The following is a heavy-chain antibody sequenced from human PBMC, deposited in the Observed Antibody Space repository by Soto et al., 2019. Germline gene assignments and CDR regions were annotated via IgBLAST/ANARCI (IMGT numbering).Heavy chain of an antibody. Sequence: ASVKVSCKASGYTFTSYYMHWVRQAPGQGLEWMGIINPSGGSTSYAQKFQGRVTMTRDTSTSTVYMELSSLRSEDTAVYYCARDVVVVVPAAPLSWSRTYYYYGMDGWGQGTTVTV. D-gene: IGHD2-2*01. CDR2: INPSGGST. CDR3: ARDVVVVVPAAPLSWSRTYYYYGMDG. V-gene: IGHV1-46*01. J-gene: IGHJ6*02. CDR1: GYTFTSYY.